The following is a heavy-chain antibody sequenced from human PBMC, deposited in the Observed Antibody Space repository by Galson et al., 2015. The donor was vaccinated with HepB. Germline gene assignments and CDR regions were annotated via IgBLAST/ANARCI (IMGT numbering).Heavy chain of an antibody. CDR3: GRSFAGPWRPFDY. CDR2: INAGNGNT. J-gene: IGHJ4*02. Sequence: SVEAPCKASGYPFTSNAMHWGRQAPRQRLEWMGWINAGNGNTKYSQKFQGRVTITRDTSASTAYMELSSLRSEDTAVYYCGRSFAGPWRPFDYWGQGTLVTVSS. V-gene: IGHV1-3*01. CDR1: GYPFTSNA.